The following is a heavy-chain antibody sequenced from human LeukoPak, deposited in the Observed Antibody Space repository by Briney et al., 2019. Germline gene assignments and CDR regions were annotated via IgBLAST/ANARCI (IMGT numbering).Heavy chain of an antibody. J-gene: IGHJ3*02. CDR3: AREIYYDSSGYYGGAFDI. D-gene: IGHD3-22*01. Sequence: ASVKVSCKASGYTFTSYYMHWVRQAPGQGLEWMGIINPSGGSTSYAQKFQGRVTMTRDTSTSTVYMELSSLRSEDTAVYYCAREIYYDSSGYYGGAFDIWGQGTMVTVSS. V-gene: IGHV1-46*01. CDR1: GYTFTSYY. CDR2: INPSGGST.